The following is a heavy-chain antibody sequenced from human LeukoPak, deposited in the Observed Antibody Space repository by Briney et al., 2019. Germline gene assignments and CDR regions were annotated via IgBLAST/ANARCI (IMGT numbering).Heavy chain of an antibody. CDR1: GLTFSSYA. CDR3: AKAQRWLQLGDAFDI. D-gene: IGHD5-12*01. Sequence: PGGSLRLSCAASGLTFSSYAMSWVRQAPGKGLEWVSAISGSGGSTYYADSVKGRFTISRDNSKNTLYLQMNSLRAEDTAVYYCAKAQRWLQLGDAFDIWGQGTMVTVSS. V-gene: IGHV3-23*01. J-gene: IGHJ3*02. CDR2: ISGSGGST.